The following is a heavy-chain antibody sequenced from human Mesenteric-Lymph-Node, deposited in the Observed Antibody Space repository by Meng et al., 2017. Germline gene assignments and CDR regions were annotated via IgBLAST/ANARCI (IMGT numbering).Heavy chain of an antibody. CDR2: INPSGGST. CDR1: GYTFTSYY. Sequence: ASVKVSCKASGYTFTSYYMHWVRQAPGQGLEWMGIINPSGGSTSYAQKFQGRVTMTRNTSISTAYMELSSLRSEDTAVYYCARGTRFGLNWFDPWGQGTLVTVSS. V-gene: IGHV1-46*01. D-gene: IGHD3-10*01. J-gene: IGHJ5*02. CDR3: ARGTRFGLNWFDP.